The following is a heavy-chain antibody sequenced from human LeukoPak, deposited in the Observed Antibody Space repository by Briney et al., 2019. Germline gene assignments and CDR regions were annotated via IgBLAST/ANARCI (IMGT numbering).Heavy chain of an antibody. CDR2: IFSGGTT. D-gene: IGHD1-26*01. CDR3: GRDLGGRSGY. J-gene: IGHJ4*02. Sequence: PGGSLRLSCAASGVTVGSSFMTWVRQAPGKGLEWVSVIFSGGTTYYTDSVKGRFTISRDNSKNTLYLQLNSLRAEDTAVYYCGRDLGGRSGYWGQGTLVTVSS. CDR1: GVTVGSSF. V-gene: IGHV3-53*01.